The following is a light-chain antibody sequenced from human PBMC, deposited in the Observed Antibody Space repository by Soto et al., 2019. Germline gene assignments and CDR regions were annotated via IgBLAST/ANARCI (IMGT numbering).Light chain of an antibody. CDR2: EVS. Sequence: QSALTQPPSASGSPGQSVTISCTGTSSDVGGYKYVSWYQQHPGKVPKLMIYEVSKRPSGVPDRFSGSKSGNTASLTVSVLQAEDEADYYCSSYAGSNTDYVFGTGTKVTVL. V-gene: IGLV2-8*01. CDR3: SSYAGSNTDYV. CDR1: SSDVGGYKY. J-gene: IGLJ1*01.